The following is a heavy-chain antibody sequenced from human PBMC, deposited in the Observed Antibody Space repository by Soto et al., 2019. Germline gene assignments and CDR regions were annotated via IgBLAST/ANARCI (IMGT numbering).Heavy chain of an antibody. D-gene: IGHD6-19*01. CDR2: IYYSGST. V-gene: IGHV4-59*01. CDR1: GGSISSYY. CDR3: ARVGSSGWGTFDY. J-gene: IGHJ4*02. Sequence: HSETLSLTCTVSGGSISSYYWSWIRQPPGKGLEWIGYIYYSGSTNYNPSLKSRVTISVDTSKNQFSLKLSSVTAADTAVYYCARVGSSGWGTFDYWGQGTLVTVSS.